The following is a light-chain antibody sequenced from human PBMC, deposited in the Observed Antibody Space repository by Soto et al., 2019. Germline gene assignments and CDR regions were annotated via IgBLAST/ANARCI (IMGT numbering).Light chain of an antibody. CDR3: SSYAGINNLGV. V-gene: IGLV2-8*01. CDR1: SSDVGGYKY. Sequence: QSALTQPPSASGSPGQSVTISCTGTSSDVGGYKYVSWYQQHPGKAPKLMIFEVNKRPSGVPDSFSGSKSGNTASLTVSGLQAEDEAEYYGSSYAGINNLGVFGTGTKLTVL. CDR2: EVN. J-gene: IGLJ1*01.